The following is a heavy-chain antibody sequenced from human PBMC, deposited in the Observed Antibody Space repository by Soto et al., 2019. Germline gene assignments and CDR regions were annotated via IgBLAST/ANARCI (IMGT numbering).Heavy chain of an antibody. V-gene: IGHV3-33*01. J-gene: IGHJ4*02. CDR1: GFSFRSYD. CDR2: IRNDGTVK. D-gene: IGHD3-3*01. CDR3: ASKTIDDFDY. Sequence: PGGSLRLSCAASGFSFRSYDMHWVRQAPGKGLEWVAVIRNDGTVKNYADSVKGRFTISRDNSKNTLYLEMNTLRAEDTALYYCASKTIDDFDYWGQGTLVTVSS.